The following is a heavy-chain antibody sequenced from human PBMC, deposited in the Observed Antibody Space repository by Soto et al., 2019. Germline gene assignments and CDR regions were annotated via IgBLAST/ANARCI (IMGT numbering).Heavy chain of an antibody. CDR2: IYSGGST. D-gene: IGHD6-19*01. V-gene: IGHV3-66*01. J-gene: IGHJ4*02. Sequence: EVQLVESGGGLVQPGGSLRLSCAASGFTVSSNYMSWVRQAPGKGLEWVSVIYSGGSTYYADSVKGRFTISRDNSKNTLYLQMNSLRAEDTAVYYCARDPPYISGFFDYWGQGTLVTVSS. CDR1: GFTVSSNY. CDR3: ARDPPYISGFFDY.